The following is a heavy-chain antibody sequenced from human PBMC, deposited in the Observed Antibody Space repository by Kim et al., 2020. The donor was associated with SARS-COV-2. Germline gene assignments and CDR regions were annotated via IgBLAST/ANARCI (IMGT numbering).Heavy chain of an antibody. CDR1: GGSISSGSHY. D-gene: IGHD1-26*01. CDR3: AREICGSSNIDY. V-gene: IGHV4-39*02. Sequence: SETLSLTCTVSGGSISSGSHYWAWIRQAPGKGLEWIGSIYYSGSTNYTPSLRSRVTISVDTSKNQFSLMLSSVTAADTAVYYCAREICGSSNIDYWGQG. CDR2: IYYSGST. J-gene: IGHJ4*02.